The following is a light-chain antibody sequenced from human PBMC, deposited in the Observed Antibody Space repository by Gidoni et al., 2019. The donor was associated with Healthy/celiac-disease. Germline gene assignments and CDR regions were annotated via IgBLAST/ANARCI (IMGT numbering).Light chain of an antibody. J-gene: IGKJ4*01. CDR1: QSVLYSTNNKNY. CDR3: QQYYSTPPT. Sequence: DVVMTQTPASRAVSLGERATINCKSSQSVLYSTNNKNYLAWYQQKPGQPPKLLIYWASTRESGVPDRFSGSGSGTDFTLTISSLQAEDVAVYYCQQYYSTPPTFGGGTKVEIK. CDR2: WAS. V-gene: IGKV4-1*01.